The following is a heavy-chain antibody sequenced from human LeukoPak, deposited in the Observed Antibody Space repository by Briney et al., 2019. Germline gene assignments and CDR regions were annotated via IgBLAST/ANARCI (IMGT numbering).Heavy chain of an antibody. CDR3: ARSAFLVTAPGLYYFDY. D-gene: IGHD6-13*01. CDR1: GGSMISYY. Sequence: SETLSLTCTVSGGSMISYYWTWIRQPPGRGLEWMGFVHYGASSLWSTDYNPSLRSRVTMSIDTSKSQFFLRLSSVTAADTAVYYCARSAFLVTAPGLYYFDYWGQGTLVAVSS. CDR2: VHYGASSLWST. V-gene: IGHV4-59*08. J-gene: IGHJ4*02.